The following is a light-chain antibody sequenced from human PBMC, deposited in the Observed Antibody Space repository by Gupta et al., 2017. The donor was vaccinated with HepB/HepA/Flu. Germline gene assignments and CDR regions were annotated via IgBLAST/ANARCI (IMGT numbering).Light chain of an antibody. J-gene: IGKJ1*01. CDR3: MQALQSWT. CDR2: LGS. Sequence: DVVMTQSPLSLPVTPGEPASISCRASQSLLHINGYDYLDWYLQKPGQSPLILSYLGSNRASGVPDRGSGSGSGTEFTLKISRVGAEDVGVYYCMQALQSWTFGRGTKVEIK. CDR1: QSLLHINGYDY. V-gene: IGKV2-28*01.